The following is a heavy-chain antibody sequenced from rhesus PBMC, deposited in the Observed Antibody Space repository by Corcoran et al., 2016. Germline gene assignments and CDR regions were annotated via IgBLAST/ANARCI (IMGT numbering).Heavy chain of an antibody. CDR3: AIRETAGLDY. CDR2: IYPGESDT. J-gene: IGHJ4*01. Sequence: EVPLVQSGAAVKSPGESLRISCTPSGYRCTCSWISSVSPLPGKGLEWMGSIYPGESDTRYNPSFQGHVTSAADKSISTTYLQWSSLKAADTATYYCAIRETAGLDYWGQGVLVTVSS. CDR1: GYRCTCSW. D-gene: IGHD1-1*01. V-gene: IGHV5-43*01.